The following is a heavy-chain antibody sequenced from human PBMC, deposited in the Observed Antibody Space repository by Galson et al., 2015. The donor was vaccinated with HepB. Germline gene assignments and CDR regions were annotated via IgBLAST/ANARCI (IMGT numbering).Heavy chain of an antibody. J-gene: IGHJ6*03. V-gene: IGHV1-46*01. D-gene: IGHD6-13*01. CDR1: GYTFTSYY. CDR2: INPSGGST. Sequence: SVKVSCKASGYTFTSYYMHWVRQAPGQGLEWMGIINPSGGSTSYAQKFQGRVTMTRDTSTSTVYMELSSLRSEDTAVYYRARGYWDYYYYMDVWGKGTTVTVSS. CDR3: ARGYWDYYYYMDV.